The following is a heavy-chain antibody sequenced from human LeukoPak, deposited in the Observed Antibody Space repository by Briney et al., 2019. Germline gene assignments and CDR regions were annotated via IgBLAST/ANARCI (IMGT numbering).Heavy chain of an antibody. J-gene: IGHJ3*02. Sequence: PSETLSLTCTVSGYSISSGYYWGWIRQPPGKGLEWIGSIYHSGSTYYNPSLTSRVTISVDTSKNQISLKLTSVTAADTAVYYCARDVSTTGYAFDIWGQGTMVTVSS. CDR2: IYHSGST. V-gene: IGHV4-38-2*02. CDR3: ARDVSTTGYAFDI. D-gene: IGHD4-17*01. CDR1: GYSISSGYY.